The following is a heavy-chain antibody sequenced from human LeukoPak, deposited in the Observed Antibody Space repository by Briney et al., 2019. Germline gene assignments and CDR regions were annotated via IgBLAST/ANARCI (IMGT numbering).Heavy chain of an antibody. J-gene: IGHJ4*02. CDR3: ARPYYHDSSGYSMPVGY. CDR1: GYSFTSYW. D-gene: IGHD3-22*01. V-gene: IGHV5-51*01. Sequence: GESLKISCKGSGYSFTSYWIGWVRQMPGKGLEWMGIIYPGDSDTRYSPSFQGQDTISADKSISTAYLQWSSLKASDTAMYYCARPYYHDSSGYSMPVGYWGQGTLVTVSS. CDR2: IYPGDSDT.